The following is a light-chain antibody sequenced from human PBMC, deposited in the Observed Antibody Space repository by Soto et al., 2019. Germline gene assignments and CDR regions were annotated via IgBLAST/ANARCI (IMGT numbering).Light chain of an antibody. Sequence: EIVMTQSPATVSVSPLEIATLSFMASQSVSSNLAWYQQKPGQAPRLLIYGASIRATGISARFSGSGSGTEFTLTISSLQSEDFGVYYCQQFNNWPPSTFGQGTKVDIK. CDR2: GAS. CDR3: QQFNNWPPST. CDR1: QSVSSN. J-gene: IGKJ1*01. V-gene: IGKV3-15*01.